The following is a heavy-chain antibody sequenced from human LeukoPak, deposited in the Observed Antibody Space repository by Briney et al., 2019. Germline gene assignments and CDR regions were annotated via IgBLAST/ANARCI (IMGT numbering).Heavy chain of an antibody. J-gene: IGHJ4*02. V-gene: IGHV3-74*01. D-gene: IGHD3-3*01. Sequence: GGSLRLSCAASGFTFSTYWMDWVLQAPGKGLVWVSRINTAGSTTTYADSVKGRFTISRDNAKNTLYLQLNSLSVEDTAVYYCAREGVVIDHWGQGTLVTVSS. CDR2: INTAGSTT. CDR1: GFTFSTYW. CDR3: AREGVVIDH.